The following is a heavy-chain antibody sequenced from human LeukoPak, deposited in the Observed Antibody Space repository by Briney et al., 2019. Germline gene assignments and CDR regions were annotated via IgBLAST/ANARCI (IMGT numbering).Heavy chain of an antibody. Sequence: GGSLRLSCAASGFTFSTYSMNWVRQAPGKGLEWVPFISTSSSYIYYADSVKGRFTISRDNSKNSLYLQMNSLRAEDTAVYYCARHDWFEPWGQGTLVTVSS. CDR1: GFTFSTYS. CDR3: ARHDWFEP. V-gene: IGHV3-21*04. J-gene: IGHJ5*02. CDR2: ISTSSSYI.